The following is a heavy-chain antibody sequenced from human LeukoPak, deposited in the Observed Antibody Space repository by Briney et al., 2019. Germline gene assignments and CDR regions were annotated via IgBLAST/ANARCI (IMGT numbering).Heavy chain of an antibody. D-gene: IGHD3-16*01. V-gene: IGHV6-1*01. CDR1: GDNVSSNTAA. CDR2: TYYTSRWYN. Sequence: SQTLALTCDISGDNVSSNTAAWNGIRLSPSRGLEWLGRTYYTSRWYNDYVESVKSRITINPDTSKNQFSLQLNSVTPEDTAVYYAEGGGANWSPPGGQEPL. CDR3: EGGGANWSPP. J-gene: IGHJ5*02.